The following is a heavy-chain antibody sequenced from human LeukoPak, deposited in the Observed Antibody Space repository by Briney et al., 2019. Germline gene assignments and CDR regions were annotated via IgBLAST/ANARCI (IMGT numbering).Heavy chain of an antibody. D-gene: IGHD2-2*01. CDR2: ISYDGSNK. Sequence: PGGSLRLSCAASGFTFSSYGMHWVRQAPGKGLGWVAVISYDGSNKYYADSVKGRFTISRDNSKNTLYLQMNSLRAEDTAVYYCARDRQVVPAAIDYWGQGTLVTVSS. CDR3: ARDRQVVPAAIDY. CDR1: GFTFSSYG. J-gene: IGHJ4*02. V-gene: IGHV3-30*03.